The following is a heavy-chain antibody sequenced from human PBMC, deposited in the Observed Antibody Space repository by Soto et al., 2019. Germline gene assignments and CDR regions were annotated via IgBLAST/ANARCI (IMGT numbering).Heavy chain of an antibody. J-gene: IGHJ4*02. V-gene: IGHV1-18*01. CDR2: ISAYNGNT. CDR1: GYTFTSYG. CDR3: ARRGYCTNGRCYGELNTFDY. D-gene: IGHD2-8*01. Sequence: ASVKVSCKASGYTFTSYGISWVRQAPGQGLEWMGWISAYNGNTNYAQKLQGRVTMTTDTSTSTAYMELRSLRSDDTAVYFCARRGYCTNGRCYGELNTFDYWGQGTLVTVSS.